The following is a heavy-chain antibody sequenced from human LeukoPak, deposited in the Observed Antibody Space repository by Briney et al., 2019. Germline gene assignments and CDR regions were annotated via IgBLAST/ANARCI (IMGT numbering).Heavy chain of an antibody. CDR2: ADPEDAET. CDR3: ATAGHKGGHFRYFHY. J-gene: IGHJ4*02. Sequence: ASVKVSCKASGYSFNDYYIHWVQLAPGKGFAWMGRADPEDAETIYARNFQDRVTITADSSTDTVYMELSSLRSEDTATYYCATAGHKGGHFRYFHYWGQGTLVTVSS. D-gene: IGHD2/OR15-2a*01. V-gene: IGHV1-69-2*01. CDR1: GYSFNDYY.